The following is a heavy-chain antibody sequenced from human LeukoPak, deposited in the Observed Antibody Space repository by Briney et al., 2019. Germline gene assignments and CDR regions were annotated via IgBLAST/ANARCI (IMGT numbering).Heavy chain of an antibody. CDR2: IYPGDSGT. V-gene: IGHV5-51*01. D-gene: IGHD3-10*01. CDR1: GYTFTSYW. J-gene: IGHJ4*02. Sequence: GESLKISCKASGYTFTSYWIGWVRQMPGKGLEWMGVIYPGDSGTRYSPSFQGQVTISAVKSINTAYLQWSSLKASDTAMYYCARPAYYGSGSYSDYWGQGTLVTVSS. CDR3: ARPAYYGSGSYSDY.